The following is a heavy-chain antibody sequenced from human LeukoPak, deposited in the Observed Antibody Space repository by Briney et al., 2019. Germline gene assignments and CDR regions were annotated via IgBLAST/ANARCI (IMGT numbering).Heavy chain of an antibody. Sequence: PSETLSLTSTVPGGSISSYDWSWIRQPAGKGLEWVGRTYTSESTNYNRSLKSRVTMSVDMSNNQFSLKLSSMIAADTAVYYCARVSSSWYQDWYFDLWGRGTLVTVPS. CDR1: GGSISSYD. V-gene: IGHV4-4*07. CDR2: TYTSEST. J-gene: IGHJ2*01. D-gene: IGHD6-13*01. CDR3: ARVSSSWYQDWYFDL.